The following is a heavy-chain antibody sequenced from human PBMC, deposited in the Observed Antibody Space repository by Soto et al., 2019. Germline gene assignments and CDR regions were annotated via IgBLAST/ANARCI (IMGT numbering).Heavy chain of an antibody. V-gene: IGHV3-21*06. Sequence: GGSLRLSCAASGLTFTRFSMNWVRQAPGKGLEWVSSISSTTNYIYYGDSMKGRFTISRDNAKNSLYLEMNSLRAEDTAVYYCARESEDLTSNFDYWGQGTLVTVSS. CDR1: GLTFTRFS. CDR3: ARESEDLTSNFDY. J-gene: IGHJ4*02. CDR2: ISSTTNYI.